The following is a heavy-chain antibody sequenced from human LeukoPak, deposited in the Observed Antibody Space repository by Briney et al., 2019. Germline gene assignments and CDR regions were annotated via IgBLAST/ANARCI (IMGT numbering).Heavy chain of an antibody. CDR2: ISGSGDNT. Sequence: GGSLRLSCAASGFTFSSYAMSWVRQAPGKGLEWVSAISGSGDNTYYADSVKGRFTISRDNSKNTLYLQMNSLRAEDTAVYYCAKSGGSYPYYFDYWGRGTLVTVSS. CDR1: GFTFSSYA. D-gene: IGHD1-26*01. V-gene: IGHV3-23*01. J-gene: IGHJ4*02. CDR3: AKSGGSYPYYFDY.